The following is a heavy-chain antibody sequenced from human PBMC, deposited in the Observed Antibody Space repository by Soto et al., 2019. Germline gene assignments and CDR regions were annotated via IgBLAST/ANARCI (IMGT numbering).Heavy chain of an antibody. CDR3: ARDTESCSGGSCVAFDL. D-gene: IGHD2-15*01. V-gene: IGHV3-33*01. Sequence: QVQLVESGGGVVQPGRSLRLSCAASGFTFSRYGMHWVRQAPGKGLEWVAVIWHDGSQKYYADSVKGRFTISREDSDDTLYLRMNSLRAEDTAVYYCARDTESCSGGSCVAFDLWGQGTMVTVSS. CDR1: GFTFSRYG. J-gene: IGHJ3*01. CDR2: IWHDGSQK.